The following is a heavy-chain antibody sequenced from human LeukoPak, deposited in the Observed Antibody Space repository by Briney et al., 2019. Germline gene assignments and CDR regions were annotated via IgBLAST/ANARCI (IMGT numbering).Heavy chain of an antibody. CDR2: IYYSGST. V-gene: IGHV4-30-4*08. J-gene: IGHJ4*02. CDR3: ARETYCGGDCYGYDY. CDR1: GGSISSGDYY. Sequence: SQTLSLTCTVSGGSISSGDYYWSWIRQPPGKGLEGIGYIYYSGSTYYNPSLKSRVTISVDTSKNQFSLKLSSVTAADTAVYYCARETYCGGDCYGYDYWGQGTLVTVSS. D-gene: IGHD2-21*01.